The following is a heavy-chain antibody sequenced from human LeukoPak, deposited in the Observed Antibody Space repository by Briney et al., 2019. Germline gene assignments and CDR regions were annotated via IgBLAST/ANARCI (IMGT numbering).Heavy chain of an antibody. CDR1: GGSFSDYS. J-gene: IGHJ6*03. V-gene: IGHV4-34*01. CDR3: ARARYSYGGGYYYMDV. D-gene: IGHD5-18*01. Sequence: RPSETLSLTCAVYGGSFSDYSWSWIRQPPGRGLEWIGEINPSGGTNHNPSLMSRVSMSVDTSKNQISLRVSSVTAADTAVYYCARARYSYGGGYYYMDVWGKGTTVTVSS. CDR2: INPSGGT.